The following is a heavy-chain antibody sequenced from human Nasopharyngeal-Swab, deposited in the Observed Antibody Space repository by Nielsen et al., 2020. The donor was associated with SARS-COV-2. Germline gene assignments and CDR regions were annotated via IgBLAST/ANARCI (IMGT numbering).Heavy chain of an antibody. Sequence: GESLKISCAASGFTFSRYWLSWVRQAPGKGLEWVAHIKQDGSEKYYVDSVKGRFTISRDNAKNSLYLQMNSLRAEDTAVYYCARSLYYYYDSSGYSLWGQGTLVTVSS. CDR2: IKQDGSEK. D-gene: IGHD3-22*01. CDR1: GFTFSRYW. V-gene: IGHV3-7*01. J-gene: IGHJ4*02. CDR3: ARSLYYYYDSSGYSL.